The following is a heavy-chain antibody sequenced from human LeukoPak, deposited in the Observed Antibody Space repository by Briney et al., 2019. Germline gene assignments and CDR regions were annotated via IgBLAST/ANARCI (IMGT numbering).Heavy chain of an antibody. CDR3: ARANYLGSCFDY. J-gene: IGHJ4*02. D-gene: IGHD6-13*01. Sequence: GGSLRLSCAASGFTFSSYGMHWVRQAPGKGVEWVAVISYDGSNKCYADSVKGRFTISRDNSKNTLYLQMNSLRAEDTAVYYCARANYLGSCFDYWGQGTLVTVSS. CDR1: GFTFSSYG. V-gene: IGHV3-30*03. CDR2: ISYDGSNK.